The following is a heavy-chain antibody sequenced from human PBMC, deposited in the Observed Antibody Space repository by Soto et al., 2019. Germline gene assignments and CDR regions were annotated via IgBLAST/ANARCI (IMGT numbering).Heavy chain of an antibody. Sequence: EVQLLESGGGLVQPGGSLRLSCAASGFTFSSYAISWVRQAPGKGLEWVSALSGSGVSTHYADSVKGRFTISRDNSKNTLYLQMNSLRAEDTAFYYCAKDRGTNYYFYGLDVWGQGTTVTVSS. CDR2: LSGSGVST. CDR1: GFTFSSYA. J-gene: IGHJ6*02. CDR3: AKDRGTNYYFYGLDV. V-gene: IGHV3-23*01. D-gene: IGHD1-7*01.